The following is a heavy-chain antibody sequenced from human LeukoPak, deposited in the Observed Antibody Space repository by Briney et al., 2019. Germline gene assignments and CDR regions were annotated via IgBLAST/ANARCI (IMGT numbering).Heavy chain of an antibody. D-gene: IGHD2-2*01. CDR2: VYYSGST. V-gene: IGHV4-59*08. CDR1: GGSISSYY. Sequence: SETLSLTCTVSGGSISSYYWSWIRQPPGKGLEWIGYVYYSGSTNYDPSLKSRVTIPVDTSKNQFSLKLSSVTAADTAVYYCARRGYCSSTSCYVFDYWGQGTLVTVSS. CDR3: ARRGYCSSTSCYVFDY. J-gene: IGHJ4*02.